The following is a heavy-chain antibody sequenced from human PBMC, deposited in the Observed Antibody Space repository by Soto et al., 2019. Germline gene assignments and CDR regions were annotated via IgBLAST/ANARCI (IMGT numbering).Heavy chain of an antibody. D-gene: IGHD4-17*01. CDR3: AKDYLSGDYVVGWFDP. J-gene: IGHJ5*02. CDR1: VFTFISYA. CDR2: ISGSGGST. Sequence: QRGGSLSLSCAASVFTFISYAMSWVRQAPGKGLEWVSAISGSGGSTYYADSVKGRFTISRDNSKNTLYLQMNSLRAEDTAVYYCAKDYLSGDYVVGWFDPWGQGTLVTVSS. V-gene: IGHV3-23*01.